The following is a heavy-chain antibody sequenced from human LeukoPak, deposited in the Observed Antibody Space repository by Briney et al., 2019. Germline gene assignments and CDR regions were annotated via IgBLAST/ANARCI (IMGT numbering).Heavy chain of an antibody. V-gene: IGHV3-30*03. J-gene: IGHJ3*02. Sequence: GGSLRLSCAASGFTFSSYAMHWVRQAPGKGLEWVALISYDGGNKYYADSVKGRFTVSRDNSENTLYLQMNSLKTEDTAVYYCTTDSVVVPAASTEDAFDIWGQGTMVTVSS. CDR3: TTDSVVVPAASTEDAFDI. CDR1: GFTFSSYA. D-gene: IGHD2-2*01. CDR2: ISYDGGNK.